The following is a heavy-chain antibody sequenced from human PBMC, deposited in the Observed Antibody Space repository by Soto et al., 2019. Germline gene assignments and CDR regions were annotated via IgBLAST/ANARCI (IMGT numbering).Heavy chain of an antibody. CDR2: INHSGST. J-gene: IGHJ5*02. Sequence: SSETLSLTCAVYGGSFIGYYWSWIRQPPGKGLEWIGEINHSGSTNYNPSLKSRVTISVDTSKNQFSLKLSSVTAADTAVYYCARNHPTSYYYGSGSYPNWFDPWGQGTLVT. CDR1: GGSFIGYY. D-gene: IGHD3-10*01. CDR3: ARNHPTSYYYGSGSYPNWFDP. V-gene: IGHV4-34*01.